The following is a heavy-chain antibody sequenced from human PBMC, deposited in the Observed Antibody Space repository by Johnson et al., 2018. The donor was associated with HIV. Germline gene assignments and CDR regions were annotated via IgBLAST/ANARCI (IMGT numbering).Heavy chain of an antibody. CDR2: IKQDGSEK. Sequence: VQLVESGGGVVQPGRSLRLSCAASGFTFSSYWMSWVRQAPGKGLEWVANIKQDGSEKYYVDSVKGRFTISRDSAKNTLYLQMNSLRAEDTAVYYCARDPEGAPPLGAFDIWGQGTMVTVSS. CDR1: GFTFSSYW. D-gene: IGHD1-26*01. J-gene: IGHJ3*02. V-gene: IGHV3-7*01. CDR3: ARDPEGAPPLGAFDI.